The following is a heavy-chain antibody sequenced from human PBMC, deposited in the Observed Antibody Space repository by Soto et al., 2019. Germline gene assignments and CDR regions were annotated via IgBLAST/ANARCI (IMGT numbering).Heavy chain of an antibody. Sequence: EVQLLESGGGLVQPGGSLRLSCAASGFTFSSYAMSWVRQAPGKGLEWVSAISGSGGSTFYADSVKGRFTISRDTSKNTLSRQMNSLRAEDTAVYYCAKDRGRGYDWFDSWGQGTLVTVSS. CDR2: ISGSGGST. V-gene: IGHV3-23*01. CDR1: GFTFSSYA. CDR3: AKDRGRGYDWFDS. J-gene: IGHJ5*01. D-gene: IGHD5-12*01.